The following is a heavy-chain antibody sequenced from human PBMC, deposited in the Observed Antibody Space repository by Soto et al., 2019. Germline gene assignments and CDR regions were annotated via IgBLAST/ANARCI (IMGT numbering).Heavy chain of an antibody. Sequence: GGSLRLSCAASGFTFSSYGMHWVRQAPGKGLEWVAVISYDGSNKYYADSVKGRFTISRDNSKNTLYLQMNSLRAEDTAVYYCAKDSRPYSSSWAGYYGMDVWGQGTTVTVSS. CDR3: AKDSRPYSSSWAGYYGMDV. D-gene: IGHD6-13*01. J-gene: IGHJ6*02. V-gene: IGHV3-30*18. CDR1: GFTFSSYG. CDR2: ISYDGSNK.